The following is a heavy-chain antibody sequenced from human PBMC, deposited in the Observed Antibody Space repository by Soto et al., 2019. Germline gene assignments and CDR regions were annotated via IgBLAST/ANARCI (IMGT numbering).Heavy chain of an antibody. J-gene: IGHJ4*02. CDR2: IYWDDDK. V-gene: IGHV2-5*02. Sequence: QITLKESGPPLVKPTQTLTLTCTFSGFSLSTSGVGVGWIRQPPGKALEWLALIYWDDDKRYSPSLKSRLTITKDTSKNQVVLTMTNMDPVDTATYYCAHTKLRRITMVRGVLPDYWGQGTLVTVSS. D-gene: IGHD3-10*01. CDR3: AHTKLRRITMVRGVLPDY. CDR1: GFSLSTSGVG.